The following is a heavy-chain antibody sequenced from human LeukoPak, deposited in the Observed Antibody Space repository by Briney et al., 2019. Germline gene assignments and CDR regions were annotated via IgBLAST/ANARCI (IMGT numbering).Heavy chain of an antibody. CDR3: AKSLLTTASGTGRAFDL. CDR1: RFSFSAYP. Sequence: GGSLRLSCAASRFSFSAYPMGWVRRAPGRGLEWVSGISAGGDLTFHADPVKGRFTVSRDNSKNTLYLQMNSLRADDTAEYYCAKSLLTTASGTGRAFDLWGQGTMVTVSS. J-gene: IGHJ3*01. V-gene: IGHV3-23*01. D-gene: IGHD1-26*01. CDR2: ISAGGDLT.